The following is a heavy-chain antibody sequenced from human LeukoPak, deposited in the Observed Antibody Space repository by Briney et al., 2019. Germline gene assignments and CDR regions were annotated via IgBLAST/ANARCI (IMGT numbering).Heavy chain of an antibody. CDR2: IKSRTDGGTT. CDR1: GFAFRNAW. Sequence: NPGGSLRLSCAASGFAFRNAWMSWVRQAPGKGLEWVGRIKSRTDGGTTDYAAPVKGRFTISRDDSKNTLYLQMNSLKTEDTAVYYCTTSYYFGSENTWAYWGQGTRVTVSS. V-gene: IGHV3-15*01. D-gene: IGHD3-10*01. J-gene: IGHJ4*02. CDR3: TTSYYFGSENTWAY.